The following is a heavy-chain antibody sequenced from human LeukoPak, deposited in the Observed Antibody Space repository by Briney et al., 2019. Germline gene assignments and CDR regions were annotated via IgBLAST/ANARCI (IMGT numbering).Heavy chain of an antibody. CDR3: ARDSANRLYCSSTSCHYYFDY. CDR1: GYTCTSYA. CDR2: INAGNSNT. J-gene: IGHJ4*02. D-gene: IGHD2-2*01. V-gene: IGHV1-3*01. Sequence: ASVKVSCKASGYTCTSYAMHWVRQAPGQRLEWMGWINAGNSNTKYSQKFQGRVTITTDTSASRAYMELSSLRSEDTAVYYCARDSANRLYCSSTSCHYYFDYWGQGTLVTVSS.